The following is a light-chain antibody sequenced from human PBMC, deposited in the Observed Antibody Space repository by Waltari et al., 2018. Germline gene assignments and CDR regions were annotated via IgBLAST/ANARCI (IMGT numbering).Light chain of an antibody. J-gene: IGLJ3*02. CDR2: DDI. CDR3: QVWESSTDHFWV. Sequence: SYALTQPPSVSVAPGKTARITCAGDHIGSKAVHWYQQKAGKAPVLVVYDDIERPSGIPERCSGSNSGNTATLTIGRVEAGDEADYFGQVWESSTDHFWVFGGGTKLTVL. CDR1: HIGSKA. V-gene: IGLV3-21*03.